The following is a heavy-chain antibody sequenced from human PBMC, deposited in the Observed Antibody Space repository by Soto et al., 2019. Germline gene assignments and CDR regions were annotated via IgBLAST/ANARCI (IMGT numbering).Heavy chain of an antibody. CDR3: ARQGSNEYYYYGMDV. CDR1: GGTFSSYA. J-gene: IGHJ6*02. V-gene: IGHV1-69*12. Sequence: QVQLVQSGAEVKKPGSSVKVSCKASGGTFSSYAINWVRQAPGQGLEWMGGIIRIFGTPDYAQRFQGRVTITADESTSTAYMELSRLRSEDTAVDYCARQGSNEYYYYGMDVWGQGTTVTVSS. D-gene: IGHD3-10*01. CDR2: IIRIFGTP.